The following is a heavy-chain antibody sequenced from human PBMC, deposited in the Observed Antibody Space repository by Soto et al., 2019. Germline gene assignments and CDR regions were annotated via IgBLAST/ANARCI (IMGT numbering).Heavy chain of an antibody. CDR2: IYYSGST. J-gene: IGHJ6*02. V-gene: IGHV4-31*03. CDR1: GGSISSGGYY. Sequence: SETLSLTCTVSGGSISSGGYYWSWIRQHPGKGLEWIGYIYYSGSTYYNPSLKSRVTISVDTSKNQFSLKLSSVTAADTAVYYFARRKYYYYVMDFCGQGTTVTVSS. CDR3: ARRKYYYYVMDF.